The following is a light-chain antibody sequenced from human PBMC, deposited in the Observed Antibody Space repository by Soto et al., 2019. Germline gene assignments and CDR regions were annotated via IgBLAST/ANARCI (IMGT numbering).Light chain of an antibody. V-gene: IGLV7-46*01. CDR1: TGAVTSGNY. CDR2: DTS. Sequence: QAVVTQEPSLNVSPGGTVTLTCGSSTGAVTSGNYPYWFQQKPGKAPRTLIYDTSNKHSWTPARFSGSLLGGKATLTLSGEQPEDEADYYCLLSYRGAGEVFGGGTKLTVL. J-gene: IGLJ2*01. CDR3: LLSYRGAGEV.